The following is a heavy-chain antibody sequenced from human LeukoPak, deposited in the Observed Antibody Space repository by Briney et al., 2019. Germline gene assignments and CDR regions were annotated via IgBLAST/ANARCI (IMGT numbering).Heavy chain of an antibody. D-gene: IGHD2-21*01. Sequence: SETMSLTCSVSGDSINNGGYYWTWIRQRPGKGLEWIGYVYYSGDTYSNPSPKSRVTISVDTAKNQFSLKLSSVTAADTAVYYCARDGGDYYDAPANQAFDIWGQGTMVTVSS. CDR1: GDSINNGGYY. CDR3: ARDGGDYYDAPANQAFDI. CDR2: VYYSGDT. V-gene: IGHV4-31*03. J-gene: IGHJ3*02.